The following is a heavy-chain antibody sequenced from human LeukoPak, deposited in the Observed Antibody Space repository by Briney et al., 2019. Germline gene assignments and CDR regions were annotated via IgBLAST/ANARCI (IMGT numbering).Heavy chain of an antibody. Sequence: GGSLRLSCAASGFTFSSYSMNWVRQAPGKGLEWVSYISSSSSTIYYADSVKGRFTISRDNAKNSLYLQMNSLRAEDTAVYYCARYWITDGMDVWGQGTTVTVSS. J-gene: IGHJ6*02. CDR2: ISSSSSTI. CDR3: ARYWITDGMDV. CDR1: GFTFSSYS. D-gene: IGHD1-14*01. V-gene: IGHV3-48*04.